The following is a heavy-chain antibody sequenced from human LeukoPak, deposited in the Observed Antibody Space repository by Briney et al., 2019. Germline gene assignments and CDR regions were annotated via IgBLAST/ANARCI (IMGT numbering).Heavy chain of an antibody. CDR1: GFTFSTYW. D-gene: IGHD3-10*01. CDR3: ARGSPMLRGRPFDY. Sequence: GGSLRLSCEASGFTFSTYWMSWVRQAPGKGLEWVSVIYSGGSTYYADSVKGRFTISRDNSKNTLYLQMNSLRAEDTAVYYCARGSPMLRGRPFDYWGQGTLVTVSS. V-gene: IGHV3-53*01. J-gene: IGHJ4*02. CDR2: IYSGGST.